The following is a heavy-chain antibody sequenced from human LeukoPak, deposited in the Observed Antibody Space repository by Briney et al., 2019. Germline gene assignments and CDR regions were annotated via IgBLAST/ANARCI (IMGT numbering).Heavy chain of an antibody. CDR3: ARGRYCSADICSGGDAFDI. D-gene: IGHD2-15*01. Sequence: SETLSLTCAVSGDSFSSHYWTWIRQSPGTGLEWIGYISHIGRTNYNPSLKSRVTISIDTSKNQFSLKLSSVTAADTAVYYCARGRYCSADICSGGDAFDIWGQGTMVSVSS. V-gene: IGHV4-59*11. CDR2: ISHIGRT. CDR1: GDSFSSHY. J-gene: IGHJ3*02.